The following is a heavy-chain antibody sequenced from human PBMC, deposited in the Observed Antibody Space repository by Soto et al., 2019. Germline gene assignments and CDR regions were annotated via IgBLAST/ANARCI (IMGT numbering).Heavy chain of an antibody. CDR2: TYYRSKWYN. CDR3: ARGRYDSSGYYYRANWFDP. J-gene: IGHJ5*02. V-gene: IGHV6-1*01. D-gene: IGHD3-22*01. Sequence: PSQTLSLTCAISGDSVSSNSAAWNWIRQSPSRGLEWLGRTYYRSKWYNDYAVSVKSRITINPDTSKNQFSLQLNSVTPEDTAVYYCARGRYDSSGYYYRANWFDPWGQGTLVTVSS. CDR1: GDSVSSNSAA.